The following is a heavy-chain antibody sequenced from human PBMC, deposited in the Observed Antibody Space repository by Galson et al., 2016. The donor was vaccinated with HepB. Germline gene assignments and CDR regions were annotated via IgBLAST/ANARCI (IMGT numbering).Heavy chain of an antibody. CDR1: GFNFRSYW. D-gene: IGHD5-12*01. CDR2: ISSDETDI. J-gene: IGHJ4*02. CDR3: ARARTYHSGKGYLDS. V-gene: IGHV3-74*01. Sequence: SLRLSCAASGFNFRSYWMHWIRQVPGKGLVWVSRISSDETDIFYADSVKGRFTVSRDNAKNSMDKQMNNLRAEDTAVYFCARARTYHSGKGYLDSWGQGALVSVSS.